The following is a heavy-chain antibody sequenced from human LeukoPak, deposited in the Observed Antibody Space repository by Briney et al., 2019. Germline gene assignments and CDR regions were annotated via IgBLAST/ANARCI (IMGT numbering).Heavy chain of an antibody. CDR2: ISYDGSNK. Sequence: GGSLRLSCAASGFXFSSYGMHWVRQAPGKGLEWVAVISYDGSNKYYADSVKGRFTISRDNSKNTLYLQMNSLRAEDTAVYYCAKDLWFGELPVGYFDYWGQGTVVTVSS. J-gene: IGHJ4*02. D-gene: IGHD3-10*01. V-gene: IGHV3-30*18. CDR1: GFXFSSYG. CDR3: AKDLWFGELPVGYFDY.